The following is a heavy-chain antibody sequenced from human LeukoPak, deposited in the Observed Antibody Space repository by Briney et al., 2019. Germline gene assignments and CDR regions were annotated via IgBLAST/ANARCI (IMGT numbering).Heavy chain of an antibody. D-gene: IGHD1-26*01. Sequence: SVKVSCKASGGTFSSYAISWVRQAPGQGLEWMGGIIPIFGTANYAQKFQGRVTITADESTSTAYMELSSLRSEDTAVYYCAKIPFEWELTAFDIWGQGTMATVSS. CDR1: GGTFSSYA. V-gene: IGHV1-69*13. J-gene: IGHJ3*02. CDR2: IIPIFGTA. CDR3: AKIPFEWELTAFDI.